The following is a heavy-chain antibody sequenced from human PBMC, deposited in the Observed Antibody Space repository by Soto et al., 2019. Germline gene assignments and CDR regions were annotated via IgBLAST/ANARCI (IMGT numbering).Heavy chain of an antibody. Sequence: QVQLQESGPGLVKPSQTLSLTCTVSGGSISSGDYYWRWSRQPPEKGLEWIGYIYYSGSTYYNPALKSGVTISVDTSKTQFSLKLSSVTAADTAVYYCARDSNWAARRWGWFDPWRQGTLVTVSS. CDR2: IYYSGST. D-gene: IGHD6-6*01. CDR3: ARDSNWAARRWGWFDP. J-gene: IGHJ5*02. V-gene: IGHV4-30-4*01. CDR1: GGSISSGDYY.